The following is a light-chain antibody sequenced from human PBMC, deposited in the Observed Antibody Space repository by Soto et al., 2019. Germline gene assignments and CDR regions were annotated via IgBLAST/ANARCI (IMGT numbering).Light chain of an antibody. CDR1: SRDVGSYNL. J-gene: IGLJ2*01. CDR3: CSYAGSSTVSVV. V-gene: IGLV2-23*03. Sequence: QSALTQPASVSGSPGQSITISCTGTSRDVGSYNLVSWYQQHPGKAPKLMIYEGSTRPSGVSNRCSGSKSGNTASLTISGLQAEDDADYYCCSYAGSSTVSVVFVGGTKLTVL. CDR2: EGS.